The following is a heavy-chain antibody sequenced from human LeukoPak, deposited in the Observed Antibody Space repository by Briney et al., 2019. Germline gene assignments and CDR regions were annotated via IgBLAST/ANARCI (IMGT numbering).Heavy chain of an antibody. CDR2: ISGSGGST. J-gene: IGHJ4*02. CDR1: GFTFSSYA. Sequence: PGGSLRLSCAASGFTFSSYAMSWVRQAPGKGLEWVSAISGSGGSTYYADSVKGRFTISRDNSKNTLYLQMNSLRAEDTAVYYCAKWIHTVTTRCLSVDFDYWGQGTLVTVSS. D-gene: IGHD4-17*01. CDR3: AKWIHTVTTRCLSVDFDY. V-gene: IGHV3-23*01.